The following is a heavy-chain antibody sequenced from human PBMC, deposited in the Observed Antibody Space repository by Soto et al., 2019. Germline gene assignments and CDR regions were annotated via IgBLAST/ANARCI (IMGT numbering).Heavy chain of an antibody. Sequence: SETLSLTCTVSGGSMSSYYWTWLRQSPGRGLEWIGYISYSGSTYYNPSLKSRVTISADTSKNQFSLRMNSMIAADTAVYYCARADPDASVGYWGQGTLVTISS. CDR1: GGSMSSYY. V-gene: IGHV4-59*01. CDR3: ARADPDASVGY. D-gene: IGHD2-15*01. CDR2: ISYSGST. J-gene: IGHJ4*02.